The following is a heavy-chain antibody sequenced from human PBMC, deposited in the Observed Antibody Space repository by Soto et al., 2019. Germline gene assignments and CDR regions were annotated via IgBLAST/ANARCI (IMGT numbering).Heavy chain of an antibody. CDR2: INPNSGGT. Sequence: ASVKVSCKASGYTFTGYYMHWVRQAPGQGLEWMGWINPNSGGTNYARKFQGRVTMTRDTSISTAYMELSRLRSDDTAVYHCAREDGVRAFDIWGQGTMVTV. V-gene: IGHV1-2*02. J-gene: IGHJ3*02. CDR3: AREDGVRAFDI. D-gene: IGHD3-16*01. CDR1: GYTFTGYY.